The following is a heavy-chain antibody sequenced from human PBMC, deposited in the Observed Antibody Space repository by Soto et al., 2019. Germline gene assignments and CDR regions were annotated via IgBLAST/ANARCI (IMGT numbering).Heavy chain of an antibody. D-gene: IGHD2-2*01. CDR2: ISGSGGST. CDR3: TKVGRRRLSSTDFDY. J-gene: IGHJ4*02. Sequence: HPGGSLRLSCAASGFTFSSYAMSWVRQAPGKGLEWVSAISGSGGSTYYADSVKGRFTISRDNSKNTLYLQMNSLRAEDTAVYYCTKVGRRRLSSTDFDYWGQGTLVTVSS. V-gene: IGHV3-23*01. CDR1: GFTFSSYA.